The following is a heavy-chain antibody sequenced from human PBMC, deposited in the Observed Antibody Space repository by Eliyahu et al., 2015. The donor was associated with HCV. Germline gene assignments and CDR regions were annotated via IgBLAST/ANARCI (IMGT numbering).Heavy chain of an antibody. CDR1: GFTFSSSYA. V-gene: IGHV3-30-3*01. CDR2: ISSDGSDE. Sequence: QVQLVESGGGVVQPGRSLRLSCAASGFTFSSSYAMHWVRQAPGKGLEWVALISSDGSDESYGDSVKGRFTISTDNSKSTLYLQMNSLRAEDTAVYYCARADVITYYYGAGNQNYFDYWGQGTLVTVSS. D-gene: IGHD3-10*01. J-gene: IGHJ4*02. CDR3: ARADVITYYYGAGNQNYFDY.